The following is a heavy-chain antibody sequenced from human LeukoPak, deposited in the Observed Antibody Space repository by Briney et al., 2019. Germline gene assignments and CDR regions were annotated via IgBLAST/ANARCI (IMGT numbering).Heavy chain of an antibody. CDR3: ARDGLGSYFSLDY. CDR1: GFNFSSYY. CDR2: IRHDGTNE. Sequence: GGSLRLSCVASGFNFSSYYMSWVRQAPGKGPEWVADIRHDGTNEYNVDSVKGRFTISRDNAKNSLLLQMNSLRAEDTAVYYCARDGLGSYFSLDYWGQGTVVTVSS. D-gene: IGHD3-10*01. J-gene: IGHJ4*02. V-gene: IGHV3-7*04.